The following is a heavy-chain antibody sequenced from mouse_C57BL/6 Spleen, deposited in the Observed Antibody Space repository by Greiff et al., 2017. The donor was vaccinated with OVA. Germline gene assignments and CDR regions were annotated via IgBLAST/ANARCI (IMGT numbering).Heavy chain of an antibody. CDR2: IWGVGST. D-gene: IGHD3-2*02. J-gene: IGHJ3*01. Sequence: QVQLKQSGPGLVAPSQSLSITCTVSGFSLTSYGVDWVRQSPGKGLEWLGVIWGVGSTNYNSALKSRLSISKDNSKSQVFLKMNSLQTDDTAMYYCASGTAQATLAYWGQGTLVTVSA. CDR1: GFSLTSYG. CDR3: ASGTAQATLAY. V-gene: IGHV2-6*01.